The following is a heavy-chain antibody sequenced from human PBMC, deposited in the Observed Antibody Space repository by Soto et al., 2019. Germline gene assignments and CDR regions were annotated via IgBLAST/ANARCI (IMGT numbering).Heavy chain of an antibody. V-gene: IGHV4-31*03. CDR2: IFYSGTI. Sequence: SETLSLTCTVSGGSISSDGYYWIWIRQHPGKGLEWIGYIFYSGTIYYNPSLESRVTISVDSSKNQFSLKLTSVTAADTAVYYCTREGRINKSDLEYWGKGTLVTVS. J-gene: IGHJ4*02. CDR1: GGSISSDGYY. CDR3: TREGRINKSDLEY.